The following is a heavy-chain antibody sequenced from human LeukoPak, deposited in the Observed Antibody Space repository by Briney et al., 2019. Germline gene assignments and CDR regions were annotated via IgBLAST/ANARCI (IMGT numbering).Heavy chain of an antibody. J-gene: IGHJ4*02. CDR3: ARDPAAWDY. D-gene: IGHD6-13*01. CDR1: TFTFGNYW. Sequence: QPGGSLRLSCAASTFTFGNYWMSWVRQAPGKRLEWVANIKEDGSEEYYVDSVKGRFTISRDNTKNSLYLQMNSLRAEDTAVYYCARDPAAWDYWGQGTLVTVSS. CDR2: IKEDGSEE. V-gene: IGHV3-7*01.